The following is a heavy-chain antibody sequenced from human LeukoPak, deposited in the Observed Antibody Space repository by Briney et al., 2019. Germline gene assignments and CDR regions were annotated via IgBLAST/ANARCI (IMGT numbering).Heavy chain of an antibody. V-gene: IGHV4-39*07. D-gene: IGHD6-19*01. CDR1: GGSISGWY. CDR2: IYYSGST. Sequence: PSETLSLTCTVSGGSISGWYWSWIRQPPGKGLEWIGSIYYSGSTYYNPSLKSRVTISVDTSKNQFSLKLSSVTAADTAVYYCARSSGWYILAWGYWGQGTLVTVSS. CDR3: ARSSGWYILAWGY. J-gene: IGHJ4*02.